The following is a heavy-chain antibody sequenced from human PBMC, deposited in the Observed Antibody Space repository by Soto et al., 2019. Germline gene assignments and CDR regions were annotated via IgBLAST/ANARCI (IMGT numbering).Heavy chain of an antibody. CDR2: IYYSGSI. CDR3: ARVVHDSSGYFFDY. Sequence: QVQLQESGPGLVKPSETLSLTCTVSGGSISGYYWSWIRQPPGKGLEWIGNIYYSGSINYNPSLRSRVTISVDTSKNQFSLKLSSMTAADTAVYYCARVVHDSSGYFFDYWGQGTLVTVSS. CDR1: GGSISGYY. J-gene: IGHJ4*02. D-gene: IGHD3-22*01. V-gene: IGHV4-59*01.